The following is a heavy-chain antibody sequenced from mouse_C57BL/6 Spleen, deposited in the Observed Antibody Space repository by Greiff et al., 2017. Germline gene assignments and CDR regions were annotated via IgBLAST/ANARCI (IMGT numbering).Heavy chain of an antibody. J-gene: IGHJ4*01. CDR1: GYTFTSYW. Sequence: QVQLQQPGAELVRPGSSVKLSCKASGYTFTSYWMDWVKQRPGQGLEWIGNIYPSDSETHYNQKFKDKATLTVDKSSSTAYMRLSSLTSEDSAVYYGARREGITTVVATKAMDYWGQGTSVTVSS. V-gene: IGHV1-61*01. D-gene: IGHD1-1*01. CDR2: IYPSDSET. CDR3: ARREGITTVVATKAMDY.